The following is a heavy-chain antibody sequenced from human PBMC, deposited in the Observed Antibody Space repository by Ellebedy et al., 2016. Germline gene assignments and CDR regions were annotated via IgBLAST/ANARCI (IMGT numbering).Heavy chain of an antibody. CDR1: GGTFNNSA. V-gene: IGHV1-69*04. D-gene: IGHD3-3*01. CDR3: ARDGIRCLEWSFKYGLDV. Sequence: ASVKVSCKASGGTFNNSAISWVRQAPGQGPEWMGRIIPILGRPNYAQKFKGRLTVTADISTSTAYMELSSLRSEDTAIYYCARDGIRCLEWSFKYGLDVWGQGTTVTVSS. CDR2: IIPILGRP. J-gene: IGHJ6*02.